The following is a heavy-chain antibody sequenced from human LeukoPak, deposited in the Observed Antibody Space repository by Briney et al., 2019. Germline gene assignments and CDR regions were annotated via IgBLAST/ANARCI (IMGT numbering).Heavy chain of an antibody. CDR3: ARKISIEAAAAGTAEYFQH. CDR2: IYYSGST. J-gene: IGHJ1*01. CDR1: GGSISSGDYY. Sequence: SETLSLTCTVSGGSISSGDYYWSWIRQPPGKGLEWIGYIYYSGSTYYNPSLKSQVTISVDTSKNQFSLKLSSVTAADTAVYYCARKISIEAAAAGTAEYFQHRGQGTLVTVSS. V-gene: IGHV4-30-4*08. D-gene: IGHD6-13*01.